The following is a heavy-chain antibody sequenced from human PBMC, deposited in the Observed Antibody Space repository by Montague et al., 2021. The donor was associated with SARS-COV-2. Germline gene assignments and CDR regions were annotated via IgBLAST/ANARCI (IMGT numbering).Heavy chain of an antibody. CDR1: GGSISSYY. CDR3: ARDLPPSRPRNAV. J-gene: IGHJ4*02. CDR2: IYYSGST. Sequence: SETLSLTCTVSGGSISSYYWSWIRQPPGEGLEWIGYIYYSGSTNSNPSLKSRVTISVDTSKNQFSLTLSSVTAADTAAYYCARDLPPSRPRNAVWGQGTLVTVSS. V-gene: IGHV4-59*01. D-gene: IGHD1-14*01.